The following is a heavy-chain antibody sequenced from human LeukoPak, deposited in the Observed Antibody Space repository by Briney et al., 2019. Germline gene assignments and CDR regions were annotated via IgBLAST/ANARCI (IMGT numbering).Heavy chain of an antibody. CDR1: GFTFDDYA. CDR2: ISWNSGSI. V-gene: IGHV3-9*01. CDR3: AKDPYGDYTDGTFDY. Sequence: GGSLRLSCAASGFTFDDYAMHWVRQAPGKGLEWVSGISWNSGSIGYADSVKGRFTISRDNAKNPLYLQMNSLRAEDTALYYCAKDPYGDYTDGTFDYWGQGTLVTVSS. J-gene: IGHJ4*02. D-gene: IGHD4-17*01.